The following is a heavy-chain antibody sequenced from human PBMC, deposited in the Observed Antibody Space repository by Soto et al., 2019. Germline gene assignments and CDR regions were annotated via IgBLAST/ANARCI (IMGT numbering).Heavy chain of an antibody. CDR1: GGSISSGGYS. V-gene: IGHV4-30-2*01. J-gene: IGHJ4*02. D-gene: IGHD3-3*01. CDR3: ARDHRFFDY. CDR2: IYHSGST. Sequence: TLSLTCAVSGGSISSGGYSWSWIRQPPGKGLEWIGYIYHSGSTYYNPSLKSRVTISVDRSKNQFSLKLSSVTAADTAVYYCARDHRFFDYWGQGTLVTVSS.